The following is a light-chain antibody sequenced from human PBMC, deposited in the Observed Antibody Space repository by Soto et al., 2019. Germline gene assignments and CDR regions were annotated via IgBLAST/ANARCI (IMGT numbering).Light chain of an antibody. CDR2: GAS. J-gene: IGKJ5*01. V-gene: IGKV3-20*01. CDR3: QLYGRSIT. Sequence: EIVLAQSPGTLSVSPGGRAALSCRASQSVGSSYLAWYQQKPGQAPRLLIYGASSRATGIPDRFSGSGSGTDFTLTITRLEPEDFAVYYCQLYGRSITFGQGTRLEIK. CDR1: QSVGSSY.